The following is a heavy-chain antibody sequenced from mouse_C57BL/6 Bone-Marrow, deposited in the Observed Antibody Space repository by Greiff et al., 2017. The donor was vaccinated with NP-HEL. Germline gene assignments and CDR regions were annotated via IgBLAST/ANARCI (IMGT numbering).Heavy chain of an antibody. CDR1: GYTFTSSW. V-gene: IGHV1-69*01. Sequence: QVQLQQPGAELVMPGASVKLSCKASGYTFTSSWMHWVKQRPGQGLEWIGEIDPSDSYTNYNQKFKGKSTLTVDKSSHTAYMQLISLTSEDSAVDYCARGYYGRSYGEWFADWGQGTLVTVSA. CDR3: ARGYYGRSYGEWFAD. CDR2: IDPSDSYT. J-gene: IGHJ3*01. D-gene: IGHD1-1*01.